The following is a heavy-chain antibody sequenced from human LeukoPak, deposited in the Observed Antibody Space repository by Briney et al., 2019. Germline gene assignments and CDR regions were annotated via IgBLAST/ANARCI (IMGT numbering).Heavy chain of an antibody. CDR2: INPNSGGT. D-gene: IGHD3-3*01. CDR3: ARVRTIFGVVIHYYYYGMDV. J-gene: IGHJ6*02. CDR1: GYTFTGYY. V-gene: IGHV1-2*02. Sequence: ASVKVPCKASGYTFTGYYMHWVRQAPGQGLEWMGWINPNSGGTNYAQKFQGRVTMTRDTSISTAYMELSRLRSDDTAVYYCARVRTIFGVVIHYYYYGMDVWGQGTTVTVSS.